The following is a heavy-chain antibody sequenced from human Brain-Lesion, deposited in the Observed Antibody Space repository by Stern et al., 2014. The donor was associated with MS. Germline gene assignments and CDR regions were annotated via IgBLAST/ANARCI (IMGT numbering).Heavy chain of an antibody. V-gene: IGHV5-51*03. J-gene: IGHJ5*02. D-gene: IGHD2-2*01. Sequence: EVQLVESGAEVKKPGESLKISCKGSGYSFTSYWIGWVRQMPGKGLEWRGIIYPGDSDTRYSPSFQGQVTISADKSISTAYLQWSSLKASDTAMYYCARGYCSSTSCYYNWFDPWGQGTLVTVSS. CDR3: ARGYCSSTSCYYNWFDP. CDR2: IYPGDSDT. CDR1: GYSFTSYW.